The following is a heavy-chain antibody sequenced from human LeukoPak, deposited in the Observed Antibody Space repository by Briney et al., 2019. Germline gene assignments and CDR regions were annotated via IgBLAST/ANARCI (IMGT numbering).Heavy chain of an antibody. CDR1: GFTFSGYW. CDR2: IKQDGSEK. Sequence: GGSLRLSCAASGFTFSGYWMSWVRQAPGKGLEWVANIKQDGSEKYYVDSVKGRFTISRDNAKNSLYLQTNSLRAEDTALYYCARDPWGSGSYWGRGTLVTVSS. CDR3: ARDPWGSGSY. D-gene: IGHD1-26*01. J-gene: IGHJ4*02. V-gene: IGHV3-7*01.